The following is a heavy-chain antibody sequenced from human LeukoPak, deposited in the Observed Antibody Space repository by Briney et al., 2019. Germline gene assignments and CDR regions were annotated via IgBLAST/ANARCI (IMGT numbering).Heavy chain of an antibody. Sequence: SETLSLTCTVSGGSISSYYRTWIRQPPGKGLEWIGYIYFSGSTNYNPSLKNRVTFSVDTSKNQFSLNLSSVTAADTAVYYCARGYTSGWSPALDIWGQGTMVTVSS. J-gene: IGHJ3*02. CDR1: GGSISSYY. CDR2: IYFSGST. CDR3: ARGYTSGWSPALDI. D-gene: IGHD6-19*01. V-gene: IGHV4-59*01.